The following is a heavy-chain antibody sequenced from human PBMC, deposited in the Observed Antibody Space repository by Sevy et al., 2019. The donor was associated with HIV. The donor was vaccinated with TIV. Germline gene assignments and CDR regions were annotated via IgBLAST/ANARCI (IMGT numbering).Heavy chain of an antibody. V-gene: IGHV4-59*08. D-gene: IGHD3-3*02. CDR3: AGENARGRGYS. Sequence: SETLSLTCTVSGGSISSLYGNWIRQPPGKGLEWIANINYNGHINYNPSLKSRVTLSLDKSKNQFSLRLSSVTAADTAIYYCAGENARGRGYSWGQGTLVTVSS. J-gene: IGHJ4*02. CDR2: INYNGHI. CDR1: GGSISSLY.